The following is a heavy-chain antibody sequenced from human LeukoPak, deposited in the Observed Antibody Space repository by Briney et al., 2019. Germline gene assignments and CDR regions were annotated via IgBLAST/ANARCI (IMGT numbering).Heavy chain of an antibody. Sequence: EASVKVSCKASGYTFTSYGISWVRQAPGQGLEWMGWISAYNGNTNYAQKLQGRVTMTTDTSTSTAYMELRSLRSGDTAVYYCARHRAVAAPNRDFDYWGQGTLVTVSS. CDR2: ISAYNGNT. CDR1: GYTFTSYG. J-gene: IGHJ4*02. D-gene: IGHD6-19*01. CDR3: ARHRAVAAPNRDFDY. V-gene: IGHV1-18*01.